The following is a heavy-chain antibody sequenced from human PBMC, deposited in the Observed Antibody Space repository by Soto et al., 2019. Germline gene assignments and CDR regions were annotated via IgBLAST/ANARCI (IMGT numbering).Heavy chain of an antibody. J-gene: IGHJ6*02. D-gene: IGHD4-17*01. CDR3: AREGAPMTTGTTSYGMDV. CDR1: GGTFSSYA. CDR2: IIPIFGTA. V-gene: IGHV1-69*01. Sequence: QVQLVQSGAEVKKPGSSVKVSCKASGGTFSSYAISWVRQAPGQGLEWMGGIIPIFGTANYAQKFQGRVTITADESTSTAYMELSSLRSEDTAVYYCAREGAPMTTGTTSYGMDVWGQGTTVTVSS.